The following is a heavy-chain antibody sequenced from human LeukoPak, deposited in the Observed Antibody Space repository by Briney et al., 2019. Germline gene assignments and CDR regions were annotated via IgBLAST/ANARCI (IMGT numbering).Heavy chain of an antibody. Sequence: GESLKISCKGSGYSFTSYWIGWVRQMPGKGLEWMGIIYPGDSDTRYSPSFQGQVTISADNSITTAYLQWSSLKASDTAMYYCARPAYSSSLSSHFDPWGQGTLVTVSS. D-gene: IGHD6-13*01. V-gene: IGHV5-51*01. CDR1: GYSFTSYW. CDR2: IYPGDSDT. CDR3: ARPAYSSSLSSHFDP. J-gene: IGHJ5*02.